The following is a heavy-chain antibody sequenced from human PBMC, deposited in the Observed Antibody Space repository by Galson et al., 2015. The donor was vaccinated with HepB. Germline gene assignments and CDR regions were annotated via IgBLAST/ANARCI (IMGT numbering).Heavy chain of an antibody. CDR2: ISSSSSYT. Sequence: SLRLSCAASGFTFSDYYMSWIRQAPGKGLEWVSYISSSSSYTNYADSVKGRFTISRDNAKNSLYLQMNSLRAEDTAVYYCARDCRITMIQPNAFDIWGQGTIVTVSS. V-gene: IGHV3-11*06. J-gene: IGHJ3*02. CDR1: GFTFSDYY. CDR3: ARDCRITMIQPNAFDI. D-gene: IGHD3-22*01.